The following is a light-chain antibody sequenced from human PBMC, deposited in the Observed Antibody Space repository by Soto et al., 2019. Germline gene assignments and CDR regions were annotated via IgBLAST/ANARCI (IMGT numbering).Light chain of an antibody. V-gene: IGKV3-11*01. CDR1: QSVSSY. J-gene: IGKJ5*01. CDR3: QQRSNWPPIT. Sequence: ELVLTQSPSTLSLSPGARATLSCRASQSVSSYLAWYQQKPGKAPRLLIYDASNMATGIPARFSGSGSGTDFTLTISSLEPEDFAVYYCQQRSNWPPITFGQGTRLEIK. CDR2: DAS.